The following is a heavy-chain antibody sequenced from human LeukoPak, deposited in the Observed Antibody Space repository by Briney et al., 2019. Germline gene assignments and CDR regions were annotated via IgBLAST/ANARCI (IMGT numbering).Heavy chain of an antibody. CDR1: GFTFSSYE. D-gene: IGHD3-10*01. Sequence: GGSLRLFCAASGFTFSSYEMKWVRRAPGKGLEGVSYISSSGSTIYYADSVKGRFTISRDNSKHTLYLQMNSLRAEDTAVYYCARDRYYYGAGMGDVWGQGTTVTVSS. V-gene: IGHV3-48*03. J-gene: IGHJ6*02. CDR3: ARDRYYYGAGMGDV. CDR2: ISSSGSTI.